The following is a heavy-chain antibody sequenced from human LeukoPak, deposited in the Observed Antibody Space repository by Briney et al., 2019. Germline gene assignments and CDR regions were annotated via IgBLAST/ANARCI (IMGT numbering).Heavy chain of an antibody. V-gene: IGHV4-34*01. CDR2: INHSGST. D-gene: IGHD7-27*01. CDR1: GGSFSGYY. CDR3: ARGRGNWGDAFDI. Sequence: SETLSLTCAVYGGSFSGYYWSWIRQPPGKGLEWIGEINHSGSTNYNPSLKSRVTISVDTSKNQFSLKLSSVTAADTAVYYCARGRGNWGDAFDIWGQGTMVTVSS. J-gene: IGHJ3*02.